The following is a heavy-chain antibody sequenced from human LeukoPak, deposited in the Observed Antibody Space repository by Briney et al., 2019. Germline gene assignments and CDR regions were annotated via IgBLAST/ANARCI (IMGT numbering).Heavy chain of an antibody. V-gene: IGHV1-18*01. CDR2: ISAYNGNT. J-gene: IGHJ4*02. CDR3: ARVSVLLWFGELPLFDY. Sequence: EASVKVSCKASGYTFTSYGISWVRQAPGQGPEWMGWISAYNGNTNYAQKLQGRVTMTTDTSTSTAYMELRSLRSDDTAVYYCARVSVLLWFGELPLFDYWGQGTLVTVSS. CDR1: GYTFTSYG. D-gene: IGHD3-10*01.